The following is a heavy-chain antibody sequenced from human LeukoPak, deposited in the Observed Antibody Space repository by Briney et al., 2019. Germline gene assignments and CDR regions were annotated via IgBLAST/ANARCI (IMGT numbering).Heavy chain of an antibody. CDR2: ISASGQTI. CDR1: GFTFSDYY. J-gene: IGHJ6*03. D-gene: IGHD5-18*01. Sequence: GGSLRLSCAASGFTFSDYYMSWIRQAPGKGLEWVSYISASGQTIYYADSVRGRFAISRDNAKNSLYLQMNSLRAEDTAVYYCARSGGRIQLWLNQQKSYYMDVWGKGTTVTISS. V-gene: IGHV3-11*04. CDR3: ARSGGRIQLWLNQQKSYYMDV.